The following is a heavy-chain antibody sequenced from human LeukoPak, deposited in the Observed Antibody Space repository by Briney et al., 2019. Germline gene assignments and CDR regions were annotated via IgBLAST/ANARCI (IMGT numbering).Heavy chain of an antibody. CDR2: INHSGST. V-gene: IGHV4-34*01. CDR3: ARGPALYSNYGAHFDY. D-gene: IGHD4-11*01. Sequence: PSETLSLTCAVYGGSFSGYYWSWIRQPPGKGLEWIGEINHSGSTNYNPSLKSRVTISVDKSKNQFSLKLSSVTAADTAVYYCARGPALYSNYGAHFDYWGQGTLVTVSS. CDR1: GGSFSGYY. J-gene: IGHJ4*02.